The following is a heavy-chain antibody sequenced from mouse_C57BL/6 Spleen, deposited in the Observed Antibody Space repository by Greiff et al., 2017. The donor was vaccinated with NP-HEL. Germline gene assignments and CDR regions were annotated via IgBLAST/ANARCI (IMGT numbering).Heavy chain of an antibody. CDR2: IDPANGDT. CDR1: GFNIKDDY. Sequence: VQLQQSGAELVRPGASVKLSCTASGFNIKDDYMHWVKQRPEQGLEWIGWIDPANGDTEYASKFQGKATITADTSSNTAYLQLSSLTSEDTAVYCCTTLGDYEGAYWGQGTLVTVSA. J-gene: IGHJ3*01. D-gene: IGHD2-4*01. CDR3: TTLGDYEGAY. V-gene: IGHV14-4*01.